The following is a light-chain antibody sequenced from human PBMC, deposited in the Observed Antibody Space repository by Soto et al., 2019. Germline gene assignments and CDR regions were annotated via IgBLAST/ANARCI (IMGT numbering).Light chain of an antibody. Sequence: DVVMTQTPLSLSVAPGQPASISCKSSQSLLHITGETFLFCYLQKPGQSPQLLIYEVSTRVSGVPDRFSGSGSGTDFTLEISRVETDDVGIYYCMQSTQLPPTFGQGTRLET. CDR1: QSLLHITGETF. CDR2: EVS. V-gene: IGKV2D-29*02. J-gene: IGKJ5*01. CDR3: MQSTQLPPT.